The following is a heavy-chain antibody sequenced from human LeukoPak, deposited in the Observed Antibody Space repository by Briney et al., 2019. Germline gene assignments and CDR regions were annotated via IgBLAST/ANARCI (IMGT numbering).Heavy chain of an antibody. D-gene: IGHD5-12*01. CDR3: AAGNTGYDRDSFDI. CDR1: GGSISSGGYY. J-gene: IGHJ3*02. V-gene: IGHV4-30-2*01. CDR2: IYHSGST. Sequence: SQTLSLTCAVSGGSISSGGYYWSWVPQPPGEGLEWVGYIYHSGSTYYNPSLQSRVTISLDRTKNQFSLKLSSMTAADTAVYYCAAGNTGYDRDSFDIWGQGTMVTVSS.